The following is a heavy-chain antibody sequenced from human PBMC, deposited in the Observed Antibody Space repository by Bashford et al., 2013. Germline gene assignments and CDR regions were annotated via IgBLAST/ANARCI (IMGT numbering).Heavy chain of an antibody. CDR2: INDWNGDT. J-gene: IGHJ5*02. CDR1: GYTFSRYG. CDR3: ASCGLRSFDL. D-gene: IGHD4-17*01. V-gene: IGHV1-18*01. Sequence: VASVKVSCKASGYTFSRYGISWVRQAPGQGLEWMGSINDWNGDTNYAQKFQGRVTLTTETSTNTAAMELGSLTTDDTAVYYCASCGLRSFDLWGQGTLVTVSS.